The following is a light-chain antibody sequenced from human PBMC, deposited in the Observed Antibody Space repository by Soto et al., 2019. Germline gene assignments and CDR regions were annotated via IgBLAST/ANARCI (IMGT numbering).Light chain of an antibody. CDR1: SGHSSYA. CDR3: QTWGTGIQV. V-gene: IGLV4-69*01. CDR2: LNSDGSH. Sequence: QSVLTQSPSASASLGASVKLTCTLSSGHSSYAIAWHQQQPEKGPRYLMKLNSDGSHSKGYGIPDRFSGSSSGAERYLTISSLQSEEEADYYCQTWGTGIQVFGGGTKLTVL. J-gene: IGLJ2*01.